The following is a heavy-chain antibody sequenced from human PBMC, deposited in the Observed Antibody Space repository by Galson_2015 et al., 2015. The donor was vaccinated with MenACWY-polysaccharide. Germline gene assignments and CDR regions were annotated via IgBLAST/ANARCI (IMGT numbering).Heavy chain of an antibody. CDR2: ISSSGGST. J-gene: IGHJ4*02. Sequence: SLRLSCAASGFSFGSPAMTWVRQAPGTGLEWVSLISSSGGSTYYAESVTVRFTISRDNFKNTLFLQMNSLRAGDTAIYYCAKVDGPGDFYGLDHWGQGTPVLVSS. CDR3: AKVDGPGDFYGLDH. CDR1: GFSFGSPA. D-gene: IGHD3-10*01. V-gene: IGHV3-23*01.